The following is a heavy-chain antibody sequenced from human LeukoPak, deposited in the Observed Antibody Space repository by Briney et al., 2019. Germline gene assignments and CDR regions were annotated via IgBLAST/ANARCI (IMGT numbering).Heavy chain of an antibody. CDR1: GGTFSSYA. V-gene: IGHV1-24*01. D-gene: IGHD6-6*01. J-gene: IGHJ4*02. CDR3: ATGIEYDTYYFNY. CDR2: SDPEDGET. Sequence: GASVKVSCKASGGTFSSYAISWVRQAPGKGLEWMGGSDPEDGETMYAQRFQGRVMMTDDTSTDTAYMELSSLRSEDTAVYYCATGIEYDTYYFNYWGQGTLVTVSS.